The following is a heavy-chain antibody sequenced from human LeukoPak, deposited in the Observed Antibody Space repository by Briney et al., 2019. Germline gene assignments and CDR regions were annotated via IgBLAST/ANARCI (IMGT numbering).Heavy chain of an antibody. Sequence: ASVKVSCKASGYTFTSYAMNWVRQAPGQGLEWMGWINTNTGNPTYAQGFTGRFVFSLDTSVSTAYLQISSLKAEDTAVYYCARDRDYGSGSYSYYYYCGMDVWGQGTTVTVSS. CDR1: GYTFTSYA. D-gene: IGHD3-10*01. J-gene: IGHJ6*02. CDR3: ARDRDYGSGSYSYYYYCGMDV. CDR2: INTNTGNP. V-gene: IGHV7-4-1*02.